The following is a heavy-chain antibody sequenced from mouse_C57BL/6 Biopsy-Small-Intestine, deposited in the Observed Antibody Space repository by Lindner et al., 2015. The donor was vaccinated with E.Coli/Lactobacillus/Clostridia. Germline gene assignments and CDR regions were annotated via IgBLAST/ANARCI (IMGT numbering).Heavy chain of an antibody. D-gene: IGHD2-1*01. CDR2: IYPRSGNT. CDR3: ARGGNHADFDY. CDR1: GYTFTSYG. Sequence: VQLQESGAELARPGASVKLSCKASGYTFTSYGISWVKQRTGQGLEWIGEIYPRSGNTYYNEKFKGKATLTADKSSSTAYMELRSLTSEDSAVYFCARGGNHADFDYWGQGTTLTVSS. V-gene: IGHV1-81*01. J-gene: IGHJ2*01.